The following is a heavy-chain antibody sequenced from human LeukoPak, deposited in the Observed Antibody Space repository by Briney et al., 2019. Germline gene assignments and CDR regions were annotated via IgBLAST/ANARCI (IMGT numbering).Heavy chain of an antibody. V-gene: IGHV4-59*08. J-gene: IGHJ5*02. Sequence: PAETLSLTCTVSGYPIISYECSWIRQPPGKGLDWIGYIYYSGSTNYNPPLKSRVTISVDTSKNQFSLKLTSVTAADTAVYYCARLLVDSYGYWFDPWGQGTLVTVSS. CDR2: IYYSGST. D-gene: IGHD5-18*01. CDR1: GYPIISYE. CDR3: ARLLVDSYGYWFDP.